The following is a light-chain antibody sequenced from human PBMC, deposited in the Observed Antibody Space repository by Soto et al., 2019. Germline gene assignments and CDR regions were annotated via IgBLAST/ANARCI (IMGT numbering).Light chain of an antibody. V-gene: IGLV3-1*01. CDR2: QDS. Sequence: SYELTQPPSVSVSPGQTASITCSGDKLGDKYACWYQQKPGQSPVLVIYQDSKRPSGIPERFSGSNSGNTATLTISGTQAMDEADYYCQAWDSSPARVFGGGTKLTVL. CDR1: KLGDKY. J-gene: IGLJ2*01. CDR3: QAWDSSPARV.